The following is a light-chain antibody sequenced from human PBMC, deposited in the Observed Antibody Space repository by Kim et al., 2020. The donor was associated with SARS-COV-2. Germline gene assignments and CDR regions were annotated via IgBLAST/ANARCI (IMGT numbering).Light chain of an antibody. Sequence: SPGERATLSCRASQSVSSNLAWYQQKPGQAPRLLIYDASNRATGIPARFSGSGSGTDFTLTISSLEPEDFAVYYCQQRSNWPLTFGGGTKGDIK. J-gene: IGKJ4*01. CDR3: QQRSNWPLT. V-gene: IGKV3-11*01. CDR1: QSVSSN. CDR2: DAS.